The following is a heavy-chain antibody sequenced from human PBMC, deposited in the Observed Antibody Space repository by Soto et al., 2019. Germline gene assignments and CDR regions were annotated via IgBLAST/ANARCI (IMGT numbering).Heavy chain of an antibody. Sequence: EFLTISCTCSGYSFTRYWIAWVRQMPGKGLEWMGIIYPGDSDTRYSPSFQGQVTISADKSVSTAYLQWSSLKASDAAMYYCARLGGDTSDFEYWGQGTLVTVSS. CDR3: ARLGGDTSDFEY. CDR1: GYSFTRYW. J-gene: IGHJ4*02. V-gene: IGHV5-51*01. CDR2: IYPGDSDT. D-gene: IGHD3-16*01.